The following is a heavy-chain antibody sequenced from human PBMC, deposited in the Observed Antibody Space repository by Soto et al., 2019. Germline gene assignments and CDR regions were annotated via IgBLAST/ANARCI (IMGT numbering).Heavy chain of an antibody. CDR3: AREGENCSGGSCYFNWFDP. V-gene: IGHV4-61*01. CDR1: GGSVSSGSYY. J-gene: IGHJ5*02. Sequence: QVQLQESGPGLVKPSETLSLTCTVSGGSVSSGSYYWSWIRQPPGKGLEWIGYIYYSGSTNYNPSRKSRVTISVDTSKNQFSLKLSSVTAADTAVYYCAREGENCSGGSCYFNWFDPWGQGTLVTVSS. D-gene: IGHD2-15*01. CDR2: IYYSGST.